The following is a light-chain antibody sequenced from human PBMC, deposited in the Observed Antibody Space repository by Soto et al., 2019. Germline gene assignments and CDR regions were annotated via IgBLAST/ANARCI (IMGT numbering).Light chain of an antibody. V-gene: IGKV1-5*01. J-gene: IGKJ4*01. Sequence: DIQMTQSPPTLSAFVGDRVTITCRASQSVNSWLAWYQQRPGKAPKLLIYDASTLESGVPSRFSGSGSGTEFTLTISSLQPDDFATYYCHQYNSYHTFGGGTKVDI. CDR1: QSVNSW. CDR2: DAS. CDR3: HQYNSYHT.